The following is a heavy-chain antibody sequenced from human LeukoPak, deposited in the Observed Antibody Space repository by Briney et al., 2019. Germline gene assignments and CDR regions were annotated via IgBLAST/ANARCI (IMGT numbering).Heavy chain of an antibody. V-gene: IGHV3-48*02. CDR1: GFTFSSFG. D-gene: IGHD3-10*01. J-gene: IGHJ6*02. CDR2: ISDSSSLT. CDR3: AKVIRGGYGMDV. Sequence: GGSLRLSCAASGFTFSSFGMNWVRQAPGKGLEWVSYISDSSSLTYYADSVKGRFTISRDNAKNSLSLQLNSLRDEDTAVYFCAKVIRGGYGMDVWGQGTTVTVS.